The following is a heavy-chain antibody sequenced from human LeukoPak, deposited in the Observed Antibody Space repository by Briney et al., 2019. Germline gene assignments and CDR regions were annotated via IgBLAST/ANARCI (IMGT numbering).Heavy chain of an antibody. V-gene: IGHV3-53*01. CDR2: IYSGGST. D-gene: IGHD7-27*01. J-gene: IGHJ6*04. CDR3: ASGNWDLKAFDV. CDR1: AFTGSSNC. Sequence: GGSLRLSCAASAFTGSSNCMGWVRQAPGNEQKWGSGIYSGGSTYSADSVKGRFTISRDNSKNTLYLQKNSLRAEDTAVYYCASGNWDLKAFDVWGKGTTVTVST.